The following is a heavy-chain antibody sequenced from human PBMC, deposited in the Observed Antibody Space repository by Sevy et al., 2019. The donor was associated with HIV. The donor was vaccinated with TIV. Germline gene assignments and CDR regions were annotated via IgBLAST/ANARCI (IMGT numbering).Heavy chain of an antibody. D-gene: IGHD3-22*01. CDR3: ARALDYYDTGGLYY. CDR1: GFTFSNYD. Sequence: GGSVRLSCAASGFTFSNYDMNWVRQAPGKGLEWVSYISSGSSYIYYADSLKGRVTISRDNANNSLFLQLNSLRAEDTAVYYCARALDYYDTGGLYYWGQGALVTVSS. V-gene: IGHV3-21*01. J-gene: IGHJ4*02. CDR2: ISSGSSYI.